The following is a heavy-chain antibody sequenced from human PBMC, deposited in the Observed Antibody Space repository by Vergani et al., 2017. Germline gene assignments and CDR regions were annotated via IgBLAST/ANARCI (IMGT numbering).Heavy chain of an antibody. Sequence: EVQLVESGGGLVQPGGSLRLSCAASGFTFSSYWMHWVRQAPGKGLVWVSRINSDGSSTSYADSVKGRFTISRDNAKNTLYLQMNRLRAEDTAVYYCARAPIGYCSGGSCYGATEFDWYFDLWGRGTLVTVSS. CDR3: ARAPIGYCSGGSCYGATEFDWYFDL. CDR2: INSDGSST. CDR1: GFTFSSYW. D-gene: IGHD2-15*01. V-gene: IGHV3-74*01. J-gene: IGHJ2*01.